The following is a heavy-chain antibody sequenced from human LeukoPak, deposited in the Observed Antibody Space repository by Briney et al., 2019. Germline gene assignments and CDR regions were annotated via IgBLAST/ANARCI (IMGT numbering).Heavy chain of an antibody. CDR3: ARDAATIPYNWFDP. J-gene: IGHJ5*02. D-gene: IGHD5-12*01. CDR1: GFTFSSYG. V-gene: IGHV3-33*01. CDR2: IWYDGSNK. Sequence: GRSLRLSCAASGFTFSSYGMHWVRQAPGKGLEWVAVIWYDGSNKYYADSVKGRFTISRDNPKNTLYLQMNSLRAEDTAVYYCARDAATIPYNWFDPWGQGTLVTVSS.